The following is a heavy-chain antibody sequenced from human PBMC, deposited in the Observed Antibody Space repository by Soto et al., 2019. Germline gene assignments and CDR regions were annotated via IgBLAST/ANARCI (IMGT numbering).Heavy chain of an antibody. CDR3: ARDRSIAVAGTTWYYYGMDV. CDR1: GGSISSSNW. D-gene: IGHD6-19*01. J-gene: IGHJ6*02. Sequence: SETLSLTCAVSGGSISSSNWWSWVRQPPGKGLEWIGEIYHSGSTNYNPSLKSRVTISVDKSKNQFSLKLSSVTAADTAVYYCARDRSIAVAGTTWYYYGMDVWGQGTTVTV. CDR2: IYHSGST. V-gene: IGHV4-4*02.